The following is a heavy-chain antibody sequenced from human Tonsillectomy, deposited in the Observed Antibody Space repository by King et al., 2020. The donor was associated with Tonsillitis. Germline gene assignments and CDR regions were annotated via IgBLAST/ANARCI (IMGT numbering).Heavy chain of an antibody. D-gene: IGHD2-15*01. J-gene: IGHJ5*02. Sequence: QLQESGPGLVKPSQALSLTCVVSGVSVISDGHYWTWIRQHPGKGLEWIGYIFHNANTSNPYPYYNPSLKSRLTISIDTSRNHFSLKLNSLTAADTAVYFCARSEGGVFDPWGQGTLVAVSS. CDR3: ARSEGGVFDP. CDR1: GVSVISDGHY. V-gene: IGHV4-31*11. CDR2: IFHNANT.